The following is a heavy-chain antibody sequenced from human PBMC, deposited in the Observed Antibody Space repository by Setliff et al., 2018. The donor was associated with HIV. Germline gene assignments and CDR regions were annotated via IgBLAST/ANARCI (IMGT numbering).Heavy chain of an antibody. CDR3: ARGGSGGSCYGCFDY. CDR2: IYYSGST. V-gene: IGHV4-38-2*01. Sequence: PSETLSLTCAVSSYSISSAYYWGWIRQPPGKGLEWIGSIYYSGSTYYNPSLKSRVTISVDTSKNQFSLKLSSVTAADTAVYYCARGGSGGSCYGCFDYWGQGTLVTVSS. J-gene: IGHJ4*02. CDR1: SYSISSAYY. D-gene: IGHD2-15*01.